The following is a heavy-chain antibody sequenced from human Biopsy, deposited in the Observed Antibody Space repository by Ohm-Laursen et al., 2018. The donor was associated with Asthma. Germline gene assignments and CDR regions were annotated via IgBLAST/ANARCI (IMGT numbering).Heavy chain of an antibody. V-gene: IGHV3-30*18. Sequence: SLRLSCAASGFMFRSFGMHWVRQAPGKGLEWVAVISYDGNHKFYEDSVKGRFTISRGNSKNTLYLQMNSLRTEDPAVYYCAKRRGYSGHDNDYWGQGTLVIVSS. CDR3: AKRRGYSGHDNDY. D-gene: IGHD5-12*01. CDR1: GFMFRSFG. J-gene: IGHJ4*02. CDR2: ISYDGNHK.